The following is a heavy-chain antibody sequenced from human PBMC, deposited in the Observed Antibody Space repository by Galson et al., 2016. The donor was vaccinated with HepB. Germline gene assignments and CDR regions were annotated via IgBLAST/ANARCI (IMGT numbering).Heavy chain of an antibody. D-gene: IGHD6-19*01. CDR3: AREGAEMAVAGTAFDY. J-gene: IGHJ4*02. CDR1: GFRFSDYY. Sequence: SLRLSCAASGFRFSDYYMSWNRQAPGKGLEWLSYISSSGRPINYADSVKGRFTISRDNSKNTLYLQMNSLRAEDTAVYYCAREGAEMAVAGTAFDYWGQGTLVTVSS. CDR2: ISSSGRPI. V-gene: IGHV3-11*04.